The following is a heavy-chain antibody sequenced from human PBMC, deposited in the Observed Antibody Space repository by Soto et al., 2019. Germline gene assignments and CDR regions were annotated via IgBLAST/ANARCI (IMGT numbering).Heavy chain of an antibody. CDR1: GGTFSSYA. CDR3: ASPTRSITIFGVDPNRLWFDP. J-gene: IGHJ5*02. V-gene: IGHV1-69*13. D-gene: IGHD3-3*01. CDR2: IIPIFGTA. Sequence: ASVKVSCKASGGTFSSYAISCVRQAPGQGLEWMGGIIPIFGTANYAQKFQGRVTITADESTSTAYMELSSLRSEDTAVYYCASPTRSITIFGVDPNRLWFDPWGQGTLVTVSS.